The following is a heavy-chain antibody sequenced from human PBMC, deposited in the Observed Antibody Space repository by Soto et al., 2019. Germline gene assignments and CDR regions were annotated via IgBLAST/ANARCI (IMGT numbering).Heavy chain of an antibody. Sequence: QVQLVESGGGVVQPGRSLRLSCAASGLTFSSYVMHWVRQAPGKGLEWVALISYDGSNKYYPDSVKGRFTISRDNSKNTLYLQMNSLRAEDTAVYYCAKVTAPRYYYYGMDVWGQGTAVTVSS. CDR1: GLTFSSYV. CDR3: AKVTAPRYYYYGMDV. J-gene: IGHJ6*02. CDR2: ISYDGSNK. V-gene: IGHV3-30*18.